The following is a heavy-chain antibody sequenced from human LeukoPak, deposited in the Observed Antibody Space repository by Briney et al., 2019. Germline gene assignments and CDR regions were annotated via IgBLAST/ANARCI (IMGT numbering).Heavy chain of an antibody. CDR3: ARGPLGWFGELLGFDY. Sequence: ASVKVSCKASGYTFTGYYMHWVRQAPGQGLEWMGWINPNSGGTNYAQKFQGRVTTTRDTSISTAYMELSRLRSDDTAVYYCARGPLGWFGELLGFDYWSQGTLVTVSS. CDR2: INPNSGGT. V-gene: IGHV1-2*02. CDR1: GYTFTGYY. J-gene: IGHJ4*02. D-gene: IGHD3-10*01.